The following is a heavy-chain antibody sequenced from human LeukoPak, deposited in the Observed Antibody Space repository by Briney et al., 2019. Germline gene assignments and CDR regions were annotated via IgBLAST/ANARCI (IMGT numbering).Heavy chain of an antibody. D-gene: IGHD3-22*01. J-gene: IGHJ4*02. V-gene: IGHV4-39*01. CDR1: GGSISSSSYY. Sequence: SETLSLTCTVSGGSISSSSYYWGWIRQPPGKGLEWIGSIYYSGSTYYNPSLKSRVTTSVDTSKNQFSLKLSSVTAADTAVYYCARRYFYDSGGYYYYFDYWGQGTLVTVSS. CDR2: IYYSGST. CDR3: ARRYFYDSGGYYYYFDY.